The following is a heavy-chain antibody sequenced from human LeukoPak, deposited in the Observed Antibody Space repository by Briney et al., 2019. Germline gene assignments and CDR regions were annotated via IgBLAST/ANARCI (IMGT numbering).Heavy chain of an antibody. J-gene: IGHJ4*02. CDR2: ISSSSSAM. V-gene: IGHV3-48*02. Sequence: DGSLRLSCAASGFTFSTHSMHWVRQAPGKGLEWVSYISSSSSAMLYADSVKGRFTISRDNAKNSLYLQMNSLRDEDTAVYYCARDTRVGGTMDFDYWGQGTLVTVSS. D-gene: IGHD1-26*01. CDR1: GFTFSTHS. CDR3: ARDTRVGGTMDFDY.